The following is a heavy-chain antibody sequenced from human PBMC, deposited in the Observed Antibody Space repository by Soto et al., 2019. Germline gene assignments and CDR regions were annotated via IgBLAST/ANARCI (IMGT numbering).Heavy chain of an antibody. V-gene: IGHV4-39*02. D-gene: IGHD2-15*01. CDR3: ARAGPLRDIVVVVAATRWFDP. CDR2: IYYRGNT. J-gene: IGHJ5*02. Sequence: SETLSLPCTVSGGSISSSTYSWGWIRQPPGRGLEWIGNIYYRGNTYYNPSLKSRITVSIDTSENQFSLQLTSVTAADTAVYYCARAGPLRDIVVVVAATRWFDPWGQGTLVTVSS. CDR1: GGSISSSTYS.